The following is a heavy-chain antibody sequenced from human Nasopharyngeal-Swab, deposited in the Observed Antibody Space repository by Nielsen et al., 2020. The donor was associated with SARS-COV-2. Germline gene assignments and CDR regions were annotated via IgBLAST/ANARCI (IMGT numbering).Heavy chain of an antibody. J-gene: IGHJ6*02. Sequence: WMRQCPGQALERVGSISSSSSYIYYADSVKGRFTISRDNAKNSLYLQMNSLRAEDTAVYYCARCRDIVVVPAARPYYYYGMDVWGQGTTVTVSS. D-gene: IGHD2-2*01. CDR3: ARCRDIVVVPAARPYYYYGMDV. CDR2: ISSSSSYI. V-gene: IGHV3-21*01.